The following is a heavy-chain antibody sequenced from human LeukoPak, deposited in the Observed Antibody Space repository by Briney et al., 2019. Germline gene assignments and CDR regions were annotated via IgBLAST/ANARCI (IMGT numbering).Heavy chain of an antibody. Sequence: GRSLRLSCAASGFTFSSYAMHWVRQAPGKGLKWVAVISYDGSNKYYADSVKGRFTISRDNSKNTLYLQMNSLRAEDTAVYYCARHYGSGTVYYYGMDVWGQGTTVTVSS. CDR1: GFTFSSYA. J-gene: IGHJ6*02. CDR2: ISYDGSNK. V-gene: IGHV3-30*04. CDR3: ARHYGSGTVYYYGMDV. D-gene: IGHD3-10*01.